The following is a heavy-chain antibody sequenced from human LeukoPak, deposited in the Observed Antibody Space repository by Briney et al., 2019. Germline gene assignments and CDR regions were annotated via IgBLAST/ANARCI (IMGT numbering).Heavy chain of an antibody. J-gene: IGHJ4*02. CDR1: GGTFSSYA. D-gene: IGHD1-26*01. V-gene: IGHV1-69*04. Sequence: SVKVSCKASGGTFSSYAISWVRQAPGQGLEWMGRIIPILGIANYAQKFQGRVTITADKSTSTAYMELSSLRAEDTAVYYCAKWEGYYFDYWGQGTLVTVSS. CDR3: AKWEGYYFDY. CDR2: IIPILGIA.